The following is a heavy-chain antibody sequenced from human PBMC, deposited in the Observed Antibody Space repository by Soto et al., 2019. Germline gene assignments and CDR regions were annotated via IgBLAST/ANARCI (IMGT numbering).Heavy chain of an antibody. D-gene: IGHD6-13*01. V-gene: IGHV4-59*08. CDR3: ARGSSSWSTDY. CDR2: IYYSGST. J-gene: IGHJ4*02. Sequence: SSETLSLTCTVSGGSISSYYWSWIRQPPGKGLEWIGYIYYSGSTNYNPSLKSRVTISVDTSKNQFSLKLSSVTAADTAVYYCARGSSSWSTDYWGQGTLVTVSS. CDR1: GGSISSYY.